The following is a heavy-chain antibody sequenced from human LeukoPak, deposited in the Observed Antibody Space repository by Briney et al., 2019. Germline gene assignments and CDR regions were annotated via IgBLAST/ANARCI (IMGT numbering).Heavy chain of an antibody. CDR2: IFYSGST. Sequence: SETLSLTCTVSGGSISTSNYYWGWIRQPPGKGLEWIGNIFYSGSTYYNPSLKSRVTISVDTSKNQFSLKLSSVTAADTAVYYCARVGWDYNWFDPWGQGTLVTVSS. CDR1: GGSISTSNYY. CDR3: ARVGWDYNWFDP. J-gene: IGHJ5*02. D-gene: IGHD6-19*01. V-gene: IGHV4-39*07.